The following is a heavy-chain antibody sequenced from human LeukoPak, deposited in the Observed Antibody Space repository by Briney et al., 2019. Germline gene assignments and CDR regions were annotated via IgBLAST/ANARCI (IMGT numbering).Heavy chain of an antibody. CDR3: AKRPVAGKIYLDY. CDR2: ISGNGDST. V-gene: IGHV3-23*01. J-gene: IGHJ4*02. CDR1: GFTFTSHG. D-gene: IGHD6-19*01. Sequence: QPGGSLRLSCAASGFTFTSHGMHWVRQAPGKGLEWVSAISGNGDSTYYADSVKGRFTISRGNSENTLYLQMNSLRPEDTALYYCAKRPVAGKIYLDYWGQGTLVTVSS.